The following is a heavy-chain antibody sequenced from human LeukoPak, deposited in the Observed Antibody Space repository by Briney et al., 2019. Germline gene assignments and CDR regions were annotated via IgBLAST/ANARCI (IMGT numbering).Heavy chain of an antibody. CDR1: GFTVSSNY. Sequence: GGSLRLSCAASGFTVSSNYMSWVRQAPGKGLEWVSYISSSGSTIYYADSVKGRFTISRDNAKNSLYLQMNSLRAEDTAVYYCAGMMYDSSGYPEWGQGTLVTVSS. CDR2: ISSSGSTI. CDR3: AGMMYDSSGYPE. V-gene: IGHV3-11*01. D-gene: IGHD3-22*01. J-gene: IGHJ4*02.